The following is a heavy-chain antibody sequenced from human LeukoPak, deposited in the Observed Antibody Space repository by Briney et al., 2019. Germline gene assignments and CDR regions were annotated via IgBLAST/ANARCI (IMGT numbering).Heavy chain of an antibody. D-gene: IGHD3-10*01. CDR1: GYSLTSYG. J-gene: IGHJ4*02. Sequence: ASVKVSCKAPGYSLTSYGISWVRQAPGQGLEWMGWISAYNGNTNYAQKVQGRVTMTTDTATSTAYMELRSLRTDDTAVYYCAKVWLISGREFFDYWGQGTLVTVSS. CDR2: ISAYNGNT. CDR3: AKVWLISGREFFDY. V-gene: IGHV1-18*01.